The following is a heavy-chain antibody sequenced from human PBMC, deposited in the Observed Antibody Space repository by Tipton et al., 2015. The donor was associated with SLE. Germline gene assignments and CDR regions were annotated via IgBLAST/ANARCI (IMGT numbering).Heavy chain of an antibody. V-gene: IGHV3-48*01. CDR2: ISRSGHSM. CDR3: ARGMVYAEFDY. J-gene: IGHJ4*02. D-gene: IGHD2-8*01. Sequence: SLRLSCEGSGFTFNDYSMNWVRQAPGKGLEWISGISRSGHSMFYADSVRGRFTISRDKANNSLYLQMNSPRVDDTAVYYCARGMVYAEFDYWGQGTLVTVAS. CDR1: GFTFNDYS.